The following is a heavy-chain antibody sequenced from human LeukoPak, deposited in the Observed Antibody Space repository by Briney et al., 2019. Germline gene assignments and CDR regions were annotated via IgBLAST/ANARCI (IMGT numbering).Heavy chain of an antibody. CDR3: ASDCSSTSCYGPPFDY. CDR1: GFTFSSYS. Sequence: KPGGSLRLSCAASGFTFSSYSMNWVRQAPGKGLEWVSSISSSSSYIYYADSVKGRFTISRDNAKNSLYLQMNSLRAEDTAVYYCASDCSSTSCYGPPFDYWGQGTLVTVSS. J-gene: IGHJ4*02. CDR2: ISSSSSYI. D-gene: IGHD2-2*01. V-gene: IGHV3-21*01.